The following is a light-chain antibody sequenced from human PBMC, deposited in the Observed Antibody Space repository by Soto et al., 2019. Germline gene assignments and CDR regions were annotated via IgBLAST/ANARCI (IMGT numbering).Light chain of an antibody. CDR1: QSVSNW. V-gene: IGKV1-5*03. Sequence: DIQLTQSPSTLSASVGERVTITCRASQSVSNWLAWYQQKPGKAPKLLIYKASILESGVPSRFGGSGSETDLTLSINSLQPDDFATYYCQQFSSRSSTFGQGTTLEIK. CDR2: KAS. J-gene: IGKJ2*01. CDR3: QQFSSRSST.